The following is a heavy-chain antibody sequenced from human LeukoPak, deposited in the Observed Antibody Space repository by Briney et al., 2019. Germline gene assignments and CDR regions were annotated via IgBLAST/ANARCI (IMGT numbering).Heavy chain of an antibody. D-gene: IGHD3-3*01. CDR1: GGTFSSYA. CDR3: ARRPNFWSGYSYAFDI. J-gene: IGHJ3*02. Sequence: SVKVSCKASGGTFSSYAISWVRQAPGQGLEWMGGIIPIFGTANYAQKFQGRGTITADESTSTAYMELSSLRSEDTAVYYCARRPNFWSGYSYAFDIWGQGTMVTVSS. CDR2: IIPIFGTA. V-gene: IGHV1-69*13.